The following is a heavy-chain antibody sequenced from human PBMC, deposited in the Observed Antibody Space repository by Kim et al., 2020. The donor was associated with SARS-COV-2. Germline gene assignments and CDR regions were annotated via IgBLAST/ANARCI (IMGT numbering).Heavy chain of an antibody. Sequence: ASVKVSCKASGYTFTSYGISWVRQAPGQGLEWMGWISAYNGNTNYAQKLQGRVTMTTDTSTSTAYMELRSLRSDDTAVYYCARGRAAGYYDFWSGYPSYYYMDVWGKGNTVTVSS. J-gene: IGHJ6*03. CDR2: ISAYNGNT. CDR1: GYTFTSYG. V-gene: IGHV1-18*01. D-gene: IGHD3-3*01. CDR3: ARGRAAGYYDFWSGYPSYYYMDV.